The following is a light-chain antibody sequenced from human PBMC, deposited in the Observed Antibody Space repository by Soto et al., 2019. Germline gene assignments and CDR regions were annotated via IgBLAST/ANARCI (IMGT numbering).Light chain of an antibody. CDR2: DDN. CDR1: GSNIRSNH. J-gene: IGLJ1*01. Sequence: QSVLTQPASASGTPGQNVSISCSGSGSNIRSNHVYWYQQLPGMAPKVLIYDDNKRPSGIPDRFSGSKSGTSATLGITGFQTGDEADYYCGSWDSSLSAYVFGTGTKVTVL. CDR3: GSWDSSLSAYV. V-gene: IGLV1-51*01.